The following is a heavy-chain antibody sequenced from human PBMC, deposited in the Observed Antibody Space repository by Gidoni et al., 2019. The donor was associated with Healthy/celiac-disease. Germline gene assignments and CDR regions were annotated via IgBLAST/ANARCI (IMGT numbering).Heavy chain of an antibody. V-gene: IGHV3-9*01. CDR2: IIWNSGSI. CDR3: AKDFAFNAIAVAGTPFDY. Sequence: EVQLVESVGGLVQPGRSLRLSCAASGFTFDDYAMHWVRQAPGKGLELVSGIIWNSGSIGYADSVKGRFTISRDNAKNSLYLQMNSLRAEDTALYYCAKDFAFNAIAVAGTPFDYWGQGTLVTVSS. J-gene: IGHJ4*02. CDR1: GFTFDDYA. D-gene: IGHD6-19*01.